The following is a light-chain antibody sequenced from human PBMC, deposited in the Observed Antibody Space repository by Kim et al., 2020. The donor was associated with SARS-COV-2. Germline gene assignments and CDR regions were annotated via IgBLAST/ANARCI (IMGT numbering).Light chain of an antibody. J-gene: IGKJ2*01. CDR1: QSVSNTY. V-gene: IGKV3-20*01. CDR3: QQYDISPYT. CDR2: GAS. Sequence: EIVLTQSPGTLSLSPGERATLSCRASQSVSNTYLAWYQQKPGQAPRLLIYGASSRATGIPDRFSGSGSGTDFTLSISRLDPEDFAVYYCQQYDISPYTFGQGTKLEIK.